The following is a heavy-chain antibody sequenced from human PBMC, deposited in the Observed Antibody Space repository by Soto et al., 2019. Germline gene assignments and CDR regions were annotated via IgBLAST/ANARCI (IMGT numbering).Heavy chain of an antibody. D-gene: IGHD6-13*01. CDR2: MNPNSGNT. J-gene: IGHJ6*03. CDR1: GYTFTSYD. Sequence: ASVKVSCKASGYTFTSYDINWVRQATGQGLEWMGWMNPNSGNTGYAQKFQGRVTMTRNTSISTAYMELGSLRSEETAVYYCARVAAAGDNYYYYYMDVWGKGTTVTVSS. CDR3: ARVAAAGDNYYYYYMDV. V-gene: IGHV1-8*01.